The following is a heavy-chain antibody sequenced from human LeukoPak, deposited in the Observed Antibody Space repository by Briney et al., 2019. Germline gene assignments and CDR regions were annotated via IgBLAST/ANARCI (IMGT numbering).Heavy chain of an antibody. CDR2: TRYDGSNK. V-gene: IGHV3-30*02. D-gene: IGHD3-10*01. Sequence: GGSLRLSCAASGFTFSSYGMHWVRQAPGKGLEWVAFTRYDGSNKYYADSVKGRFTISRDNSKNTLYLQMNSLRAEDTAVYYCAKVEVSVVRGVIDFDYWGQGTLVTVSS. J-gene: IGHJ4*02. CDR3: AKVEVSVVRGVIDFDY. CDR1: GFTFSSYG.